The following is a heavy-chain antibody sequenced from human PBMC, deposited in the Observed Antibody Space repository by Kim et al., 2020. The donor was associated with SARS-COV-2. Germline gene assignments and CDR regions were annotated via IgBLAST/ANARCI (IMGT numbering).Heavy chain of an antibody. CDR1: GYTFTSYY. J-gene: IGHJ4*02. Sequence: ASVKVSCKASGYTFTSYYMHWVRQAPGQGLEWMGIINPSGGSTSYAQKFQGRVTMTRDTSTSTVYMELSSLRSEDTAVYYCASEIPRSRGVAKDFDYWGQGTLVTVSS. D-gene: IGHD5-12*01. V-gene: IGHV1-46*01. CDR3: ASEIPRSRGVAKDFDY. CDR2: INPSGGST.